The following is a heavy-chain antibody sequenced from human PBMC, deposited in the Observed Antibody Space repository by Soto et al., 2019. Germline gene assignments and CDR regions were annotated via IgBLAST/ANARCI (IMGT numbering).Heavy chain of an antibody. Sequence: GESLKISCNGSGYSFTSYWIGWVRQMPGKGLEWMGIIYPGDSDTRYSPSFQGRVTISADKSISTAYLQWSSLKASDTAMYYCARHLGYCSSTSCYTDWFDPWGQGTLVTVS. CDR3: ARHLGYCSSTSCYTDWFDP. D-gene: IGHD2-2*02. CDR2: IYPGDSDT. CDR1: GYSFTSYW. J-gene: IGHJ5*02. V-gene: IGHV5-51*01.